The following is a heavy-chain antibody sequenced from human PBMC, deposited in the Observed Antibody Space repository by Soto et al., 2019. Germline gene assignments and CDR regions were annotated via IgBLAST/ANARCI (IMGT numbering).Heavy chain of an antibody. CDR2: IIPIFGTA. CDR3: ARDLGRYCSGGSCAWFDP. CDR1: GGTFSSYA. Sequence: GASVKVSCQASGGTFSSYAISWVRQAPGQGLEWMGGIIPIFGTANYAQKFQGRVTITADESTSTAYMELSSLRSEDTAVYYCARDLGRYCSGGSCAWFDPWGQGTLVTVSS. J-gene: IGHJ5*02. V-gene: IGHV1-69*13. D-gene: IGHD2-15*01.